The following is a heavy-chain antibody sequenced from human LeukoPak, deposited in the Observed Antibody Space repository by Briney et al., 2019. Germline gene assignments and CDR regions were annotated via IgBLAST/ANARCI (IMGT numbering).Heavy chain of an antibody. J-gene: IGHJ1*01. V-gene: IGHV4-39*01. CDR3: ASSYDYVWGSYRHGYFQH. D-gene: IGHD3-16*02. Sequence: PSETLSLTCTVSGGSISSSSYYWGWIRQPPGKGLEWIGSIYYSGSTYYNPSLKSRVTISVDTSKNQFSLKLSSVTAADTAVYYCASSYDYVWGSYRHGYFQHWGQGTLVTVSS. CDR2: IYYSGST. CDR1: GGSISSSSYY.